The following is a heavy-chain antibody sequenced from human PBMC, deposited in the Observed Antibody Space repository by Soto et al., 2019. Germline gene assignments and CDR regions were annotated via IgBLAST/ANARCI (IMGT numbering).Heavy chain of an antibody. CDR1: GFTFSNAW. CDR2: IKSKTDGGTT. D-gene: IGHD3-22*01. CDR3: TPSYYYDSSGYKGDWFDP. V-gene: IGHV3-15*01. J-gene: IGHJ5*02. Sequence: EVQLVESGGGLVKPGGSLRLSCAASGFTFSNAWMSWVRQAPGKGLEWVGRIKSKTDGGTTDYAAPVNGRFTISRDDSKNTLYLQMNSLKTEDTAVYYCTPSYYYDSSGYKGDWFDPWGQGTLVTVSS.